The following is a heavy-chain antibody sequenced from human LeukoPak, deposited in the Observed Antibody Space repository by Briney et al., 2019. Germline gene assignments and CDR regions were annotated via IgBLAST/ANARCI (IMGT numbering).Heavy chain of an antibody. Sequence: PGGSLRLSCAASGFTFSSYEMNWVRQAPGKGLEWVSYISSSGSTRYYADSVKGRFTISRDNAKNSLSLQMNSLRADDTALYYCAKDRTGTTGRDWLDPWGQGTLVTVSS. J-gene: IGHJ5*02. CDR2: ISSSGSTR. D-gene: IGHD1-1*01. CDR1: GFTFSSYE. V-gene: IGHV3-48*03. CDR3: AKDRTGTTGRDWLDP.